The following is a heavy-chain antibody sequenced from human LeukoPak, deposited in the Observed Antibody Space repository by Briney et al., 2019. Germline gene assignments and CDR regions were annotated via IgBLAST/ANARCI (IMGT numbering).Heavy chain of an antibody. Sequence: ASVKVSCKASGYTFTSYDSNWVRQATGQGLEWMGWMNPNSGNTGYAQKFQGRVTITRNTSISTAYMELSSLRSEDTAVYYCARVGDYGDYSFDYWGQGTLVTVSS. V-gene: IGHV1-8*03. J-gene: IGHJ4*02. CDR1: GYTFTSYD. CDR2: MNPNSGNT. CDR3: ARVGDYGDYSFDY. D-gene: IGHD4-17*01.